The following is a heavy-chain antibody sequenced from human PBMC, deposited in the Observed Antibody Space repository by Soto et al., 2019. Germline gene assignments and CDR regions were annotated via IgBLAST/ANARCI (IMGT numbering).Heavy chain of an antibody. CDR3: AKSGPVVRGIILPNWFDP. D-gene: IGHD3-10*01. V-gene: IGHV3-23*01. CDR1: GFTFSSYA. CDR2: LSNSGGSA. Sequence: HPGGSLRLSCAASGFTFSSYAMSWVRQAPGKGLEWVSDLSNSGGSAYYADSVKGRFTISRDNSKSTLYLQMNNLRAEDTAVYYCAKSGPVVRGIILPNWFDPWGQGTLVTVSS. J-gene: IGHJ5*02.